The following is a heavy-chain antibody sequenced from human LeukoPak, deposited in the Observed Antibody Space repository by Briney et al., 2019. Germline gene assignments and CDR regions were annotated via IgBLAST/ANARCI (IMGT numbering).Heavy chain of an antibody. CDR3: ARGYVYSYDY. V-gene: IGHV3-13*01. CDR2: IGTASDA. Sequence: GGSLRLSCVASGFXFSDYDMHWVRQATGKGLEWVSAIGTASDAYYPGTVRGRFTVSRDNAKNSLYLQMNSLRAGDTAVYYCARGYVYSYDYWGQGIMVTVSS. J-gene: IGHJ4*02. CDR1: GFXFSDYD. D-gene: IGHD3-16*01.